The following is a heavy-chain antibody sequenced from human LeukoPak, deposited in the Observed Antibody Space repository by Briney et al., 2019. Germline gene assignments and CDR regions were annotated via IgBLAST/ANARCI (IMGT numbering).Heavy chain of an antibody. CDR2: ISGSGGST. J-gene: IGHJ4*02. D-gene: IGHD6-19*01. CDR3: VKPHGWSPYYFDY. Sequence: GGSLRLSCAASGFTFSSYAMSWVRQAPGKGLEWVSAISGSGGSTYYADSVKGRFTISRDNSKNTLYLQMNSLRAEDTAVYYCVKPHGWSPYYFDYWGQGTLVTVSS. CDR1: GFTFSSYA. V-gene: IGHV3-23*01.